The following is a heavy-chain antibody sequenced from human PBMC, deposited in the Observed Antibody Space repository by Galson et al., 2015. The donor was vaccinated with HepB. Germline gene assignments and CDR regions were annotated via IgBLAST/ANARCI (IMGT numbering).Heavy chain of an antibody. J-gene: IGHJ3*02. V-gene: IGHV3-73*01. CDR3: ARGSFDYIWDTYRFRAFDI. Sequence: SLRLSCAASGFTFNGSAMHWVRQASGKGLEWVGRIRTKANSFATAYAASVKGRFTLSRDDSKTTAYLHMASVTAADTAIYYCARGSFDYIWDTYRFRAFDIWGQGKMVFVSS. CDR2: IRTKANSFAT. CDR1: GFTFNGSA. D-gene: IGHD3-16*02.